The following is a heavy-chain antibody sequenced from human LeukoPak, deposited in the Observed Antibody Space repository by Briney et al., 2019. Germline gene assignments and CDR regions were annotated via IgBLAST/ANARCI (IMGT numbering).Heavy chain of an antibody. J-gene: IGHJ4*02. Sequence: SETLSLTCTVSGGSIRSSYYYWSWIRQPPGKGLEWIGYIYYSGSTNYNPSLKSRVTISVDTSKNQFSLKLSSVTAADTAVYYCAREVIAVAGPPYFDYWGQGTLVTVSS. CDR3: AREVIAVAGPPYFDY. CDR1: GGSIRSSYYY. V-gene: IGHV4-61*01. CDR2: IYYSGST. D-gene: IGHD6-19*01.